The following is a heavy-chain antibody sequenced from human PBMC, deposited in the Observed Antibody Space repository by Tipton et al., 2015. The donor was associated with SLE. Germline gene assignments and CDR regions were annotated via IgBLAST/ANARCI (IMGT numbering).Heavy chain of an antibody. CDR2: IPYDGSNK. Sequence: SLRLSCAASGFTFSSYAMHWVRQAPGKGLEWVALIPYDGSNKRYADSVKGRFTISRDNSKNTLYLQMNSLRAEDTAVYYCAKDLGSGLGDFDYWGQGTLVTVSS. J-gene: IGHJ4*02. V-gene: IGHV3-30*04. CDR1: GFTFSSYA. D-gene: IGHD6-19*01. CDR3: AKDLGSGLGDFDY.